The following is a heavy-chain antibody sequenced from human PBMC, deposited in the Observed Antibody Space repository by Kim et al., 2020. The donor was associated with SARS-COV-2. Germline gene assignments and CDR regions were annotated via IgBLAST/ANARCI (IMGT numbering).Heavy chain of an antibody. CDR1: GYSITSGYY. CDR3: ARHDTFGGIIVPFFDY. CDR2: IFRGDNT. D-gene: IGHD3-16*02. V-gene: IGHV4-38-2*02. J-gene: IGHJ4*01. Sequence: SETLSLTCTISGYSITSGYYWGWIRQPPGKGLELIGSIFRGDNTYYNPSLKSRATISLDTSKNQVFLELNSVTASDTTIYYCARHDTFGGIIVPFFDYWG.